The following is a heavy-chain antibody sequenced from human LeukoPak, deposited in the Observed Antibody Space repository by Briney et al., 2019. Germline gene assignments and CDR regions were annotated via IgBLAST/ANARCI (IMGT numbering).Heavy chain of an antibody. CDR3: ARRTGATQPYFDY. D-gene: IGHD1-26*01. J-gene: IGHJ4*02. CDR2: IHPGDSEI. CDR1: GYRFTSYW. Sequence: GAPLKISCQGSGYRFTSYWIDWGRQLPGKGLELMGRIHPGDSEIRYNPSFQGPVTISADKSITTAYLQWSSLKASDTAMYYCARRTGATQPYFDYWGQGTLVTVSS. V-gene: IGHV5-51*01.